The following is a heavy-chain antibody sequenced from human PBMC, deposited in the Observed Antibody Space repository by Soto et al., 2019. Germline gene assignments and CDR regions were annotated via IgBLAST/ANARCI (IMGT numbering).Heavy chain of an antibody. CDR1: GFTFSSYA. CDR2: ISYDGSNK. CDR3: ARGSPITIRRGSPYYFDY. J-gene: IGHJ4*02. V-gene: IGHV3-30-3*01. Sequence: QPGGSLRLSCAASGFTFSSYAMHWVRQAPGKGLEWVAVISYDGSNKYYADSVKGRFTISRDNSKNTLYLQMNSLRAEDTAVYYCARGSPITIRRGSPYYFDYWGQGTLVTVSS. D-gene: IGHD3-3*01.